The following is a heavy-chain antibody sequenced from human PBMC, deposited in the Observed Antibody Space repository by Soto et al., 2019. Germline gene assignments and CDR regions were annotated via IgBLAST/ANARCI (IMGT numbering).Heavy chain of an antibody. J-gene: IGHJ6*03. Sequence: GGSLRLSCAASGFTFSSYAMSWVRQAPGKGLEWVSAISGSGGSTYYADSVKGRFTISRDNSKNTLYLQMNSLRAEDTAVYYCAKPPSMVYAMVYYYMDVWGKGTTVTVSS. CDR3: AKPPSMVYAMVYYYMDV. V-gene: IGHV3-23*01. D-gene: IGHD2-8*01. CDR2: ISGSGGST. CDR1: GFTFSSYA.